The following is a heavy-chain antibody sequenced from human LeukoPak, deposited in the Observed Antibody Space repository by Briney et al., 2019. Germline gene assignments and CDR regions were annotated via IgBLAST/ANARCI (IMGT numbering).Heavy chain of an antibody. V-gene: IGHV3-48*01. D-gene: IGHD6-6*01. CDR3: ARDSLAARPFDY. CDR2: ISSSSSSTI. CDR1: GFTFSSYS. J-gene: IGHJ4*02. Sequence: GGSLRLSCAASGFTFSSYSMDWVRQAPGKGLEWVSYISSSSSSTIYYADSVKGRFTISRDNAKNSLYLQMNSLRAEDTAVYYCARDSLAARPFDYWGQGTLVTVSS.